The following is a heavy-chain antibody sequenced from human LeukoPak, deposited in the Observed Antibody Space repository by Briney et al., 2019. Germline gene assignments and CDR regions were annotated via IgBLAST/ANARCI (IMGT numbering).Heavy chain of an antibody. CDR2: ISYDGSNE. CDR3: AWGGSGYYAY. V-gene: IGHV3-30-3*01. J-gene: IGHJ4*02. D-gene: IGHD3-3*01. CDR1: GFTFSSYA. Sequence: GRSLRLSCAASGFTFSSYAMHWVRQAPGKGLEWVAVISYDGSNEYYADSVKGRFTISRDNSKNTLYLQTNSLRAEDTAVYYCAWGGSGYYAYWGQGTLVTVSS.